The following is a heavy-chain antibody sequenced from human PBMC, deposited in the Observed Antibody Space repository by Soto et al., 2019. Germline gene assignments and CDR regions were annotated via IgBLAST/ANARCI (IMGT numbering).Heavy chain of an antibody. J-gene: IGHJ4*02. V-gene: IGHV3-23*01. CDR1: GFTFSSYG. D-gene: IGHD1-7*01. CDR2: SSATGAGT. Sequence: EVQLLESGGGLVQPGGSLRLSCAASGFTFSSYGMTWVRQAPGKGLEWVSFSSATGAGTYYADSVKGRFTISRDNSKNTLYLQMTSLRAGDTAVYYCAKDRRAGGNYGFYSDFWGQGALVIVSS. CDR3: AKDRRAGGNYGFYSDF.